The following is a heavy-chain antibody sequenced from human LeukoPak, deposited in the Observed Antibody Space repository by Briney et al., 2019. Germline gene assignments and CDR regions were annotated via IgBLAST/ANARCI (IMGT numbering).Heavy chain of an antibody. CDR1: GFTFSSYG. Sequence: PGVSLRLSCAASGFTFSSYGMHWVRQAPGKGLEWVAVIWYDGSNKYYADSVKGRFTISRDNSKNTLYLQMNSLRAEDTAVYYCARELLYCSSTSCYPLNYYYYGMDVWGQGTTVTVSS. CDR3: ARELLYCSSTSCYPLNYYYYGMDV. J-gene: IGHJ6*02. V-gene: IGHV3-33*01. CDR2: IWYDGSNK. D-gene: IGHD2-2*01.